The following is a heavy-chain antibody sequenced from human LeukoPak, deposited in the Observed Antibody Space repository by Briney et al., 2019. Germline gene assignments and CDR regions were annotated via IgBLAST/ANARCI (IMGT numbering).Heavy chain of an antibody. Sequence: GGSLRLSCAASGFTFSRYVMTWVRQAPGKGLEWVSEISGSGINTYYADSVKGRFTISRDNSRNTLNLQMNSLRDEDTAVYFCAKDQDYYGLGSYPTYWGQGTLVTVSS. D-gene: IGHD3-10*01. CDR2: ISGSGINT. CDR1: GFTFSRYV. CDR3: AKDQDYYGLGSYPTY. V-gene: IGHV3-23*01. J-gene: IGHJ4*02.